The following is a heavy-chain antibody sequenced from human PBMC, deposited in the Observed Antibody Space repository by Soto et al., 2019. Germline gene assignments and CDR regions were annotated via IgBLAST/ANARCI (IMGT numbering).Heavy chain of an antibody. CDR3: ARELERPGWFDP. D-gene: IGHD1-1*01. J-gene: IGHJ5*02. V-gene: IGHV4-61*01. Sequence: PSETLSLTCTVSGGSVSSGSYYWSWIRQPPGKGLEWIGYIYYSGSTNYNPSLKSRVTISVDTSKNQFSLKLSSATAADTAVYYCARELERPGWFDPWGQGTLVTVSS. CDR2: IYYSGST. CDR1: GGSVSSGSYY.